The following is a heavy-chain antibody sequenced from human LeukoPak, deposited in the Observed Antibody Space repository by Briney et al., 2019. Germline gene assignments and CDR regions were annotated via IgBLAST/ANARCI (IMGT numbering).Heavy chain of an antibody. CDR1: GYTFTGYY. V-gene: IGHV1-2*02. CDR2: INPNSGGT. Sequence: ASVKVSCKASGYTFTGYYMHWVRQAPGQGLEWMGWINPNSGGTNYAQKFQGRVTMTRDTSISTAYMELGRLRSDDTAVYYCARGSTIFGVVMPSRNWFDPWGQGTLVTVSS. J-gene: IGHJ5*02. D-gene: IGHD3-3*01. CDR3: ARGSTIFGVVMPSRNWFDP.